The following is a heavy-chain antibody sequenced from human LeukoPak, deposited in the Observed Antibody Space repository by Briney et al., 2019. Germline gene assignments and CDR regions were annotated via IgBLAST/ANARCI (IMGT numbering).Heavy chain of an antibody. D-gene: IGHD3-22*01. CDR1: GYTFTSYA. Sequence: GASVKVSCKASGYTFTSYAMHWMRQAPGQRLEWMGWINAGNGNTKYSQKFQGRVTITRDTSASTAYMELSSLRSEDTAVYYCARGASSSGAFDIWGQGTMVTVSS. CDR3: ARGASSSGAFDI. J-gene: IGHJ3*02. CDR2: INAGNGNT. V-gene: IGHV1-3*01.